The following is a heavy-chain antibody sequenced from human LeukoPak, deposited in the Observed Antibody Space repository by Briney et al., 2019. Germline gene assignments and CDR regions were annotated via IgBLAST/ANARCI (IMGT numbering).Heavy chain of an antibody. V-gene: IGHV1-8*01. CDR1: GYTFTSYD. D-gene: IGHD1-26*01. Sequence: ASVNVSYKASGYTFTSYDINWVRQATGQGLEWMGWMNPNSGNTGYAQKFQGRVTMTRNTSISTAYMELSSLRSEDTAVYYCARSGSYYDNWFDPWGQGTLVTVSS. J-gene: IGHJ5*02. CDR2: MNPNSGNT. CDR3: ARSGSYYDNWFDP.